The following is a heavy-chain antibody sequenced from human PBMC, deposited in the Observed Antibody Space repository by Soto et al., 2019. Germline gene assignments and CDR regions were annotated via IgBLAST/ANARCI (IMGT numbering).Heavy chain of an antibody. V-gene: IGHV4-30-4*02. J-gene: IGHJ4*02. CDR3: AGTPNYYYDSIGYFDY. CDR2: IYYSWST. CDR1: GGSISSGDYY. D-gene: IGHD3-22*01. Sequence: SETLSLTCTVSGGSISSGDYYLSWIRHPPGKGLEWIGYIYYSWSTYYNPSLKSRVTISEDTSKNQFSLKLSSVTAADTAVYYCAGTPNYYYDSIGYFDYWGQGIKVTVSS.